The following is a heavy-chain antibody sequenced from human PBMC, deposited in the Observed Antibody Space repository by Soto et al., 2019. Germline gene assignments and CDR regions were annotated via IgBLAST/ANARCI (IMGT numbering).Heavy chain of an antibody. CDR3: ARHSSWRTSVYHY. CDR1: GYNFANYW. V-gene: IGHV5-51*01. CDR2: IYPGASDA. D-gene: IGHD2-15*01. Sequence: GESLKISCKGSGYNFANYWIGWVLQIPGQGLEWMAIIYPGASDARYSPSFQGQVTISADKSINTAYLQWNSLRASDTAMYYCARHSSWRTSVYHYWGQGTLVTVSS. J-gene: IGHJ4*02.